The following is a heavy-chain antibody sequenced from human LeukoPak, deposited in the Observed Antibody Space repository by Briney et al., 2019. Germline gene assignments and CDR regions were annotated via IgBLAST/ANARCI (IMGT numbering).Heavy chain of an antibody. CDR1: GYSISSGFY. CDR3: AGTSKWLALDY. Sequence: PSETLSLTCTVSGYSISSGFYWGWIRQPPGKGLEWIGSIYHSGSTYYNPSLKSRVTMSVDTSKNQFSLKLSSVTAADTAVYYCAGTSKWLALDYWGQGTLVTVSS. D-gene: IGHD6-19*01. V-gene: IGHV4-38-2*02. CDR2: IYHSGST. J-gene: IGHJ4*02.